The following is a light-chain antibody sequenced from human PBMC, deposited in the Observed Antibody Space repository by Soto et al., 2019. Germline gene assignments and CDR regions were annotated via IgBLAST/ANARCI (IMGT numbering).Light chain of an antibody. CDR2: EGS. V-gene: IGLV2-23*01. J-gene: IGLJ2*01. CDR1: SSDVGSYNL. Sequence: QSVLTQPASVSGSPRQSITISCTGTSSDVGSYNLVSWYQQHPGKAPKLMIYEGSKRPSGVSNRFSGSKSGNTASLTISGLQAEDEADYYCCSYAGSSTSYVVFGGGTKLTVL. CDR3: CSYAGSSTSYVV.